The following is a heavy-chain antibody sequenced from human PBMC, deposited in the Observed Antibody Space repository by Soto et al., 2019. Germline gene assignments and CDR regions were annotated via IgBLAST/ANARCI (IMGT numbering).Heavy chain of an antibody. CDR1: GGTFSSYA. J-gene: IGHJ4*02. CDR2: IIPIFGTA. CDR3: ARGFYGDYGY. V-gene: IGHV1-69*13. D-gene: IGHD4-17*01. Sequence: VASVKVSCKASGGTFSSYAISWVRQAPGQGLEWMGGIIPIFGTANYAQKFQGRVTITADESTSTAYMELSSLRSEGTAVYYCARGFYGDYGYWGQGTLVTVSS.